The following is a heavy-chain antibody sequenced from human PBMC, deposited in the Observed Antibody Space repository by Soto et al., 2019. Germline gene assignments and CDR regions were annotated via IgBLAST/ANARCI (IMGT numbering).Heavy chain of an antibody. J-gene: IGHJ4*02. CDR3: ATDSRNVVIGYVHL. Sequence: EVKVIESGGDLIEPGGSLRLSCAASGFKVGSSYVTWVRQAPGEGLEWVSVIVSGGSTHYADSVTGRFTVSRDVSNNTVSLHMSSLRAGDPAVYFGATDSRNVVIGYVHLWGLGTLVTVSS. CDR1: GFKVGSSY. V-gene: IGHV3-53*01. D-gene: IGHD2-21*01. CDR2: IVSGGST.